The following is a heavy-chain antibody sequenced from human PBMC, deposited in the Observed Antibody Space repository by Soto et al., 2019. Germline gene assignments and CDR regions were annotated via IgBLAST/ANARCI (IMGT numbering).Heavy chain of an antibody. CDR2: IIPIFGTA. Sequence: QVQLVQSGAEVKKPGSSVKVSCKASGGTFSSYAISWVRQAPGQGLEWMGGIIPIFGTANYAQKVQGRVTITADESTSTDYMELSSLRSEDTAVYYCARGVIMITFGGVIVTRYFDYWGQGTLVTVSS. V-gene: IGHV1-69*01. CDR1: GGTFSSYA. D-gene: IGHD3-16*02. CDR3: ARGVIMITFGGVIVTRYFDY. J-gene: IGHJ4*02.